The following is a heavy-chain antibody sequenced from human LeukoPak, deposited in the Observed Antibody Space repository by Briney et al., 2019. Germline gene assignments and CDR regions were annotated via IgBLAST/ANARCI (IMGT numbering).Heavy chain of an antibody. Sequence: PSETLSLTCAVSGGSISSGGYSWSWIRQPPGKGLEWIGYIYHSGSTYYNPSLKSRVTISVDRSKNQFSLKLSSVTAADTAVYYCARGGFGIAVAPFDYWGQGTLVTVSS. CDR2: IYHSGST. V-gene: IGHV4-30-2*01. D-gene: IGHD6-19*01. CDR3: ARGGFGIAVAPFDY. J-gene: IGHJ4*02. CDR1: GGSISSGGYS.